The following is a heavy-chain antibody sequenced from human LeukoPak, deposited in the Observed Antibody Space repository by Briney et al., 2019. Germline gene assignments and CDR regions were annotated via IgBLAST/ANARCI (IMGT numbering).Heavy chain of an antibody. D-gene: IGHD1-26*01. J-gene: IGHJ1*01. CDR2: ISGSGVTT. CDR1: GFTFSSYA. Sequence: GGSLRFSCVASGFTFSSYAMSWVRQAPGKGLEWVSAISGSGVTTHYAGSVKGRFSISRDNSKNTLYLQMNSLRAEDTALYYCAKKVVVGATSPYSDFQDWGQGTLVTVSS. V-gene: IGHV3-23*01. CDR3: AKKVVVGATSPYSDFQD.